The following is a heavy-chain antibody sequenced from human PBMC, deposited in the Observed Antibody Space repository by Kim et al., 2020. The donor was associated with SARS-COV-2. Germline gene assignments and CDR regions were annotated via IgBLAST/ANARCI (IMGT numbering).Heavy chain of an antibody. D-gene: IGHD2-15*01. J-gene: IGHJ4*02. CDR3: ATRATVAPH. CDR2: GGGT. V-gene: IGHV3-53*01. Sequence: GGGTDYVDSVKGRFSISRDKSKNTLYLQLNNLRAEDTAGYYRATRATVAPHWGQGTLVTVSS.